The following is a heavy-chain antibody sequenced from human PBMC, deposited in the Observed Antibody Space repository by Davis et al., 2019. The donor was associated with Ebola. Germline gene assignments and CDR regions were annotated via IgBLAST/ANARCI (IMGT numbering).Heavy chain of an antibody. J-gene: IGHJ4*02. CDR3: ARGDARWGTVTTDYFDY. CDR1: GGTFSSYA. D-gene: IGHD4-17*01. CDR2: IIPILGIA. Sequence: SVKVSCKASGGTFSSYAISWVRQAPGQGLEWMGRIIPILGIANYAQKFQGRVTITADESTSTAYMELSSLRSEDTAVYYCARGDARWGTVTTDYFDYWGQGTLVTVSS. V-gene: IGHV1-69*04.